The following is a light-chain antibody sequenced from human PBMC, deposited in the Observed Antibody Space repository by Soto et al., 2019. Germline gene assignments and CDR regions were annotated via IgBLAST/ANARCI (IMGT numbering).Light chain of an antibody. J-gene: IGLJ1*01. Sequence: QSALTQPPSASGTPGQRVTISCSGSSSNIGSNYVYWYQQLPGTAPKLLIYRNNQRSSGVPDRFSGSKSGTSASLAISGLRSEDEADYYCAAWDDSLSGYVFGTGTKVTV. CDR2: RNN. V-gene: IGLV1-47*01. CDR3: AAWDDSLSGYV. CDR1: SSNIGSNY.